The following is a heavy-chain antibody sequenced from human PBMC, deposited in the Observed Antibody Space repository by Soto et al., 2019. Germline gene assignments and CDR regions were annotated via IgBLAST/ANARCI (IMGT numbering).Heavy chain of an antibody. V-gene: IGHV1-2*02. J-gene: IGHJ6*02. Sequence: ASVKVSCKXSGYTFTGYYMHWVRQAPGQGLEWMGWINPNSGGTNYAQKFQGRVTMTRDTSISTAYMELSRLRSDDTAVYYCARDRGYCSSTSCYRTYYYYYGMDVWGQGTTVTVSS. CDR2: INPNSGGT. D-gene: IGHD2-2*01. CDR3: ARDRGYCSSTSCYRTYYYYYGMDV. CDR1: GYTFTGYY.